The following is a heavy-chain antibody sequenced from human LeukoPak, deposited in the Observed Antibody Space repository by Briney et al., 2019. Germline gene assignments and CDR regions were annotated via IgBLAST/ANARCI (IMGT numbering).Heavy chain of an antibody. D-gene: IGHD3-22*01. J-gene: IGHJ6*03. CDR3: ARGPSYYYDSSGYYPLYYYYYMDV. Sequence: PSETLSLTCYVSGGSIGSYYWSWIRQPPGKGLEWIGYIYYTGGTTYSPSLKSRVTISVDTSKNQFSLKLSSVTAADTAVYYCARGPSYYYDSSGYYPLYYYYYMDVWGKGTTVTVSS. CDR1: GGSIGSYY. CDR2: IYYTGGT. V-gene: IGHV4-59*12.